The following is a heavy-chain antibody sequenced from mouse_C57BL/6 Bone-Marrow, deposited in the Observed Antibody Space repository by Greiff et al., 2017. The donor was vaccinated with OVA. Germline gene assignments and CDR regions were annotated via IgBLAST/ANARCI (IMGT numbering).Heavy chain of an antibody. CDR1: GYTFTSYW. CDR3: AREGYYSSCVGFAY. Sequence: QVQLQQPGAELVMPGASVKLSCKASGYTFTSYWMHWVKQRPGQGLAWIGEIDHADSYTNYTQKFKGQSTLTVDTSSSTDYLQLSSLTSEDAAVYYCAREGYYSSCVGFAYWGQGTLVTVSA. CDR2: IDHADSYT. J-gene: IGHJ3*01. D-gene: IGHD2-5*01. V-gene: IGHV1-69*01.